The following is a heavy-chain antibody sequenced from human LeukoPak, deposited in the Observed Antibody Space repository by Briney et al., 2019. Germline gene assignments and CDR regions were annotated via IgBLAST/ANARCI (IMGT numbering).Heavy chain of an antibody. V-gene: IGHV5-51*01. CDR2: IYPGDSDT. D-gene: IGHD6-13*01. CDR1: GYSFTSYW. J-gene: IGHJ3*02. Sequence: GESLKISCKGSGYSFTSYWIGWVRQMPGKGLEWMGIIYPGDSDTRYSPSFQGQVTISADKSISTAYLQWSSLEASDTAMYYCAVSSSWYWGRFGDAFDIWGQGTMVTVSS. CDR3: AVSSSWYWGRFGDAFDI.